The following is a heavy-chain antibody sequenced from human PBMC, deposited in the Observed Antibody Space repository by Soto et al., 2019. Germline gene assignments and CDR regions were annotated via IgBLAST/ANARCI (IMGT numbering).Heavy chain of an antibody. CDR2: ISAYNGNT. D-gene: IGHD5-18*01. V-gene: IGHV1-18*01. Sequence: GTPAEVSWEDCCYTYTSTGISWVRQATGKGLEWMGWISAYNGNTNYAQKLQGRVTMTTDTSTSTAYMELRSLRSDDTAVYYCARDLPDTAMVTDYYYGMDVWGQGTSVTV. CDR1: CYTYTSTG. J-gene: IGHJ6*02. CDR3: ARDLPDTAMVTDYYYGMDV.